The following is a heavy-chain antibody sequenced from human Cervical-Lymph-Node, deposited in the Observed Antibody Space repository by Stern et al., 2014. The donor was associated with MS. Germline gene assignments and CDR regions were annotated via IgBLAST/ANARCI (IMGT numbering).Heavy chain of an antibody. V-gene: IGHV1-69*01. D-gene: IGHD3-3*01. CDR2: IIPIFGTA. Sequence: VQLVESGAEVKKPGSSVKVSCKASGGTFSSSAISWVRQAPGQGLEWMGGIIPIFGTANCAQKFQGRVTITADESTSTAYMELSSLRSEDTAVYYCARGPDYYYYYYGMDVWGQGTTVTVSS. CDR3: ARGPDYYYYYYGMDV. J-gene: IGHJ6*02. CDR1: GGTFSSSA.